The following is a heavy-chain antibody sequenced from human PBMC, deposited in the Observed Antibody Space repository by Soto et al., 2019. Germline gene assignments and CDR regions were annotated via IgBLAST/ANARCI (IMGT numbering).Heavy chain of an antibody. CDR1: GYTFTGYY. D-gene: IGHD3-10*01. V-gene: IGHV1-2*04. CDR2: INPNSGGT. J-gene: IGHJ6*02. CDR3: ATSGEYYYYGMDV. Sequence: ASVKVSCKASGYTFTGYYRHWVRQAPGQGLEWMGWINPNSGGTNYAQKFQGWVTMTRDTSISTAYMELSRLRSDDTAVYYCATSGEYYYYGMDVWGQGTTVTVSS.